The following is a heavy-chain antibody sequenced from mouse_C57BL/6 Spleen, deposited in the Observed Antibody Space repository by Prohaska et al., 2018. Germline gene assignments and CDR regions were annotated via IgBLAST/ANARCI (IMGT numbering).Heavy chain of an antibody. J-gene: IGHJ4*01. CDR1: GFTFSSYT. CDR3: ARQTFSYYYAMDY. CDR2: ISGGGGNT. Sequence: EVMLVESGGGLVKPGGSLKLSCAASGFTFSSYTMSWVRQTPEKRLEWVATISGGGGNTYYPDSVKGRFTIARDNAKNTLYLQMSSLRSEDTALYYCARQTFSYYYAMDYWGQGTSVTVSS. V-gene: IGHV5-9*01.